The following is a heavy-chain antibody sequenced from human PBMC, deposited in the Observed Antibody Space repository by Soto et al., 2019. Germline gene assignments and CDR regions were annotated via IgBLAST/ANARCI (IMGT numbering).Heavy chain of an antibody. V-gene: IGHV3-74*01. Sequence: EVQLVESGGGLVQPGGSLRLSCAASEFTFNNYWMHWVRQVPGKGLECVSRINTDGSTTNYADPVMGRFTISRDNADNTVYLQMNSLRAEDTAVYYCARGIYLKYGLDVWGQGATVTVSS. CDR3: ARGIYLKYGLDV. CDR1: EFTFNNYW. J-gene: IGHJ6*02. CDR2: INTDGSTT. D-gene: IGHD3-16*02.